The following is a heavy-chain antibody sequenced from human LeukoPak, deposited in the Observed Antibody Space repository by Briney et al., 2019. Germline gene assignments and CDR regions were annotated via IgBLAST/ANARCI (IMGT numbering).Heavy chain of an antibody. V-gene: IGHV4-59*08. J-gene: IGHJ2*01. CDR2: IHYSGST. Sequence: SETLSLTCTDSGGSISTYYWSWIRQPPGKGLEWVGYIHYSGSTTYNPSLKSRVAISVDTSKNQFSLKLSFVTASDTAVYYCARLIGGVAYFDLWGRGTLVAVSS. CDR3: ARLIGGVAYFDL. CDR1: GGSISTYY.